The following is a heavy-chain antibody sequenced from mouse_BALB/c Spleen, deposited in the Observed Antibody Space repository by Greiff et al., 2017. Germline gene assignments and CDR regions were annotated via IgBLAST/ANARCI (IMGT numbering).Heavy chain of an antibody. CDR3: ARYSSGYFAY. D-gene: IGHD3-1*01. J-gene: IGHJ3*01. CDR2: INPGSGGT. Sequence: QVHVKQSGAELVRPGTSVKVSCKASGYAFTNYLIEWVKQRPGQGLEWIGVINPGSGGTNYNEKFKGKATLTADKSSSTAYMQLSSLTSDDSAVYFCARYSSGYFAYWGQGTLVTVSA. V-gene: IGHV1-54*01. CDR1: GYAFTNYL.